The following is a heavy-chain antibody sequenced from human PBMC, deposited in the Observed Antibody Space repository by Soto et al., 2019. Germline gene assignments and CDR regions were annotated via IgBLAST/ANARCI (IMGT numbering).Heavy chain of an antibody. J-gene: IGHJ4*02. Sequence: QVQLVQSGDEVKKPGASVKVSCKASGYIFTNHYIHWVRQAPGQGLEWMGIINPSGGSTNYLQKFQGRITMTRDTSTSTVYMELSSLRSEDTAVYFCARADYYDSSGFYYDCWGQGSLVTVSS. CDR1: GYIFTNHY. CDR3: ARADYYDSSGFYYDC. V-gene: IGHV1-46*01. CDR2: INPSGGST. D-gene: IGHD3-22*01.